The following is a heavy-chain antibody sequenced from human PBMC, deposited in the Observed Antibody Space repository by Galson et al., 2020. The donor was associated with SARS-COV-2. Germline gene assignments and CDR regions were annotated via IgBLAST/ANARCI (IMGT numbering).Heavy chain of an antibody. D-gene: IGHD6-6*01. CDR2: IRYDGSNK. CDR1: GFTFSSYG. CDR3: AKDPEVSIALDGMDV. J-gene: IGHJ6*02. V-gene: IGHV3-30*02. Sequence: GGSLRLSCAASGFTFSSYGMHWVRQAPGKGLEWVAFIRYDGSNKYYADSVKGRFTISRDNSKNTLYLQMNSLRAEDTAVYYCAKDPEVSIALDGMDVWGQGTTVTVSS.